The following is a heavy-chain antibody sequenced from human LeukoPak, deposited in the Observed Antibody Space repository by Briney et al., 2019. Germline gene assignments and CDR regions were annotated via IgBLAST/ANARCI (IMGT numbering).Heavy chain of an antibody. V-gene: IGHV4-30-2*01. J-gene: IGHJ3*02. CDR3: ARGATGAFDI. D-gene: IGHD1-26*01. CDR2: IYHSGST. CDR1: GGSISSGGYS. Sequence: SETLSLTCAVSGGSISSGGYSWSWIRQPPGKGLEWIGYIYHSGSTYYNPSLKSRVTISVGRSKNQFSLKLSSVTAADTAVYYCARGATGAFDIWGQGTTVTVSS.